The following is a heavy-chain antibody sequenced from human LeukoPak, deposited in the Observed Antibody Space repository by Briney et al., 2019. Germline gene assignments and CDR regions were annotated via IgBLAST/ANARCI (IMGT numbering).Heavy chain of an antibody. CDR3: ARGAAFFGYNSSPDY. D-gene: IGHD5-24*01. J-gene: IGHJ4*02. Sequence: ASVKVSCKASGYTFTGYAIHWVRQAPGQRPEWMGWINADNGNTKFSQKFQDRVTFTRDTSASTAYMELSSLRSEDTAVYYCARGAAFFGYNSSPDYWGQGTLVTVSS. CDR1: GYTFTGYA. CDR2: INADNGNT. V-gene: IGHV1-3*01.